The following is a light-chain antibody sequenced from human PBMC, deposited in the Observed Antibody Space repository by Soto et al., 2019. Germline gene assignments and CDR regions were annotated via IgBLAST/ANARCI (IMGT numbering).Light chain of an antibody. Sequence: EIVMTQSPAPLSVSPGERATLSCRASQSVSSNLAWYQQKPGQAPRLLIYDASTRATGISARFSGSGSGTEFTLTISSLQSEDFAVYYCQQYNNWPSTFGQGTKLEIK. CDR3: QQYNNWPST. CDR2: DAS. J-gene: IGKJ2*01. CDR1: QSVSSN. V-gene: IGKV3-15*01.